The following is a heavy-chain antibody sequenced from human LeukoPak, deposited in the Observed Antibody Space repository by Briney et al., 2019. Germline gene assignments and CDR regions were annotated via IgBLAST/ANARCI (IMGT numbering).Heavy chain of an antibody. CDR2: IIPIFGTA. D-gene: IGHD2-2*01. Sequence: SVEVSCKASGGTFSSYAISWVRQAPGQGLEWMGGIIPIFGTANYAQKFQGRVTITADESTSTAYMELSSLRSEDTAVYYCARVASRYCSSTSCYDYWGQGTLVTVSS. CDR3: ARVASRYCSSTSCYDY. V-gene: IGHV1-69*13. J-gene: IGHJ4*02. CDR1: GGTFSSYA.